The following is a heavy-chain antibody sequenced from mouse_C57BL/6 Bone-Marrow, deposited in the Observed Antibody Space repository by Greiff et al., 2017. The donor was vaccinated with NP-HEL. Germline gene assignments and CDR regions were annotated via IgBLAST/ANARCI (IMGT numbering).Heavy chain of an antibody. CDR2: IYPKSGGT. CDR1: GYTFTDYY. CDR3: ADYDEAGFAY. J-gene: IGHJ3*01. Sequence: EVQLQQSGPELVKPGASVKISCKASGYTFTDYYMNWVKQSHGKRLEWIGDIYPKSGGTSYNQKFKGKATLTVDKSSSTAYMERRSLTSEYSAVYYCADYDEAGFAYWGKGTLVTVAA. V-gene: IGHV1-26*01. D-gene: IGHD2-3*01.